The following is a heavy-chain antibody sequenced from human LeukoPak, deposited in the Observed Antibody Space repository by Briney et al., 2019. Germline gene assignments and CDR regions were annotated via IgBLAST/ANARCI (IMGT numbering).Heavy chain of an antibody. CDR1: GGTFSSYA. V-gene: IGHV1-69*05. D-gene: IGHD6-6*01. J-gene: IGHJ6*03. CDR2: IIPIFGTA. CDR3: ARSPVDYFSSSSTNYYYMDV. Sequence: SVKVSCKASGGTFSSYAISWVRQAPGQGLEWMGGIIPIFGTANYAQKFQGRVTITTDESTSTAYMELSSLRSEDTAVYYCARSPVDYFSSSSTNYYYMDVWGKGTTVTVSS.